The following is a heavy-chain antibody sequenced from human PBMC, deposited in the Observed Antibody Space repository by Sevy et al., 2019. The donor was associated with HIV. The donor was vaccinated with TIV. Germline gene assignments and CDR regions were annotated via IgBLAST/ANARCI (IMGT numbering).Heavy chain of an antibody. D-gene: IGHD2-15*01. CDR2: IIPIFGTA. CDR3: ARGIGSITRPSGWFDP. J-gene: IGHJ5*02. Sequence: ASVKVSCKSSGGTFSSYAISWVRQAPGQGLEWMGRIIPIFGTANYAQKFQGRVTITADESTSTAYMELSSLRSEDTAVYYCARGIGSITRPSGWFDPWGQGTLVTVSS. V-gene: IGHV1-69*13. CDR1: GGTFSSYA.